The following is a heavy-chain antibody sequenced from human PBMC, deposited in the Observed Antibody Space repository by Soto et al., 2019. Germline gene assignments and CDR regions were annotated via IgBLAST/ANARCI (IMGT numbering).Heavy chain of an antibody. CDR3: ARRGQFEYSSSSREGYYYYYSGMDV. J-gene: IGHJ6*02. CDR1: GFTFSSYW. Sequence: GGSLRLSCAASGFTFSSYWMSWVRQAPGKGLEWVANIRQDGSEKYYVDSVKGRFTISRDNAKNSLYLQMNSLRAEDTAVYYCARRGQFEYSSSSREGYYYYYSGMDVWGQGTTVTVSS. V-gene: IGHV3-7*05. CDR2: IRQDGSEK. D-gene: IGHD6-6*01.